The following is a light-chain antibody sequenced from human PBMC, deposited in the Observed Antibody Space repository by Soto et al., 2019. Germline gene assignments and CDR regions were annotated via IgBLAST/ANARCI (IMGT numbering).Light chain of an antibody. J-gene: IGLJ2*01. CDR2: DDS. CDR3: QVWHSSSDHAV. Sequence: SYELTQPPSVSVAPGQTARITCGGNNIGRKSVHWYQQKPGQAPVLVVYDDSDRPSGIPERFSGSNSGNTATLTISRVEAGDEADYYCQVWHSSSDHAVFGGGTKLTVL. V-gene: IGLV3-21*02. CDR1: NIGRKS.